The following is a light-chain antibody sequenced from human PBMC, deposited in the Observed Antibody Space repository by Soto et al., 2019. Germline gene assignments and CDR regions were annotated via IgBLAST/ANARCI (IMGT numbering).Light chain of an antibody. V-gene: IGKV3-15*01. CDR2: GAS. CDR3: QQYHDWPPIT. Sequence: EIVMTQSPDTLSVSPGEGVTLSCRASQSVSSDLAWYQQKPGQSPRLLTYGASTRATDIPARFSGGGSGTEFTLTISSLQSEDVAIYYCQQYHDWPPITFGPGTKVEIK. CDR1: QSVSSD. J-gene: IGKJ3*01.